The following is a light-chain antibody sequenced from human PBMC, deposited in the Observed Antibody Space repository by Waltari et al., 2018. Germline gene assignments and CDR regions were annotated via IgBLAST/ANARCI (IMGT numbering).Light chain of an antibody. CDR3: QQRNTWPWT. V-gene: IGKV3-11*01. J-gene: IGKJ1*01. Sequence: EIVLTQSPATLSLSPGERATLSCRAGQSVSSYLAWYQQKPGQAPRLLIYDISDRATDIPARFSGSGSGTDFTLTISSLEPEDFAVYYCQQRNTWPWTFGQGTKVEIK. CDR1: QSVSSY. CDR2: DIS.